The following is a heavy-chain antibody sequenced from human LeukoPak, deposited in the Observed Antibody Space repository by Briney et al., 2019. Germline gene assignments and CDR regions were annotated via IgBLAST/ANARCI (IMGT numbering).Heavy chain of an antibody. V-gene: IGHV4-34*01. D-gene: IGHD3-9*01. CDR2: INHSGST. CDR3: ARDLDYDILTGIYYYAMDV. CDR1: GGSFSGYL. Sequence: PSETLSLACAVYGGSFSGYLWSWIRQPPGKGLEWIGEINHSGSTKHNPSLKSRVNISVDTSKNQVSLKLSSVTAADTAVYYCARDLDYDILTGIYYYAMDVWGQGTTVTVSS. J-gene: IGHJ6*02.